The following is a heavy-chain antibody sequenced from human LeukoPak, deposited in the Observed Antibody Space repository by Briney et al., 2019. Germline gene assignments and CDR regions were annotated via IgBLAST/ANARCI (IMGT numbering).Heavy chain of an antibody. J-gene: IGHJ6*02. D-gene: IGHD1-26*01. CDR1: GYTFTSYG. CDR2: ISAYNGNT. V-gene: IGHV1-18*01. Sequence: ASVKVSCKASGYTFTSYGISWVRQAPGQGLEWMGWISAYNGNTNCAQKLQGRVTMTTDTSTSTAYMELRSLRSDDTAVYYCARIGLDSGYYYYYGMDVWGQGTTVTVSS. CDR3: ARIGLDSGYYYYYGMDV.